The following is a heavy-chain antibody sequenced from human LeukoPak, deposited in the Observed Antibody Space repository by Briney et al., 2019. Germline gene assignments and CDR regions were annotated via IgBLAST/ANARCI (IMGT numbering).Heavy chain of an antibody. CDR1: GFTFSSYA. Sequence: GGSLRLSCAASGFTFSSYAMSWVRQAPGKGLEWVSAISGSGGSTYYADSVKGRFTISRDNSKNTLYLQMNSLRSDDTAVYYCARVRRTAMEFQNQDYYGMDVWGQGTTVTVSS. V-gene: IGHV3-23*01. J-gene: IGHJ6*02. D-gene: IGHD5-18*01. CDR2: ISGSGGST. CDR3: ARVRRTAMEFQNQDYYGMDV.